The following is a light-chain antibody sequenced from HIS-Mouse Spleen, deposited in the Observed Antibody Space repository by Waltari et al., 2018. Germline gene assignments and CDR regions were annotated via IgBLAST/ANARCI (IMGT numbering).Light chain of an antibody. Sequence: AIRMTQSPSSLSASTGDRVTITCRASQGISSYLAWYQPKPGKAPKVLIYAASTLQSGVPSRFSGSGSGTDFTLTISCLQSEDFATYYCQQYYSYPHTFGQGTKLEIK. CDR1: QGISSY. CDR2: AAS. J-gene: IGKJ2*01. CDR3: QQYYSYPHT. V-gene: IGKV1-8*01.